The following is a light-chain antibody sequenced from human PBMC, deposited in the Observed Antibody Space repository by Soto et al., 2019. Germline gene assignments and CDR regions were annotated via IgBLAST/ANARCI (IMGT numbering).Light chain of an antibody. CDR1: QTISSW. CDR3: QQYNSYPWT. Sequence: DIQMTQSPSTLSASVGDRVTITCRASQTISSWLAWYQQKPGTAPKILIYDVSSLESGVPSRFSGSRSWTEFTLTISSLQPDDFATYYCQQYNSYPWTFGQGTKVEVK. V-gene: IGKV1-5*01. CDR2: DVS. J-gene: IGKJ1*01.